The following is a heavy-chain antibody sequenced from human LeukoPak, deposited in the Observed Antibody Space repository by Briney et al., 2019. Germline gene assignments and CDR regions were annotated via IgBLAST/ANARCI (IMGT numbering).Heavy chain of an antibody. J-gene: IGHJ6*02. Sequence: SETLSLTCTVSGGSISSYYWSWIRQPPGKGLEWIGYIYYSGSTNYNPSLKSRVTISVDTSKSQFSLKLSSVTAADTAVYYCARHRRHQLLHQGYYYYGMDVWGQGTTVTVSS. V-gene: IGHV4-59*08. CDR2: IYYSGST. CDR1: GGSISSYY. D-gene: IGHD2-2*02. CDR3: ARHRRHQLLHQGYYYYGMDV.